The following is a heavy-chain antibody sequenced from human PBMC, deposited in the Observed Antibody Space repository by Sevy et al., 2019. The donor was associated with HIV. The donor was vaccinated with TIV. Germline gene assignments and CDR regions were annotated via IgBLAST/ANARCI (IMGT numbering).Heavy chain of an antibody. V-gene: IGHV3-23*01. CDR3: AKGVWGSYSDF. CDR1: GFTFTNYA. Sequence: GGSLRLSCAASGFTFTNYAMTWVRQAPGKGLEWVSVISNRGDYTKYADSVKGRFTISRDNSRNTLYLQMSSLRAGDTAAYYCAKGVWGSYSDFWGQGTLVTVSS. CDR2: ISNRGDYT. J-gene: IGHJ4*02. D-gene: IGHD1-26*01.